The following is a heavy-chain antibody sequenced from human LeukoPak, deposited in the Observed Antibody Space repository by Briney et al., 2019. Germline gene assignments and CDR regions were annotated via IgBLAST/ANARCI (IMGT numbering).Heavy chain of an antibody. V-gene: IGHV3-30*18. J-gene: IGHJ4*02. CDR2: ISYDGSNK. CDR1: GFTFSSYG. CDR3: AKGRIVGALNFDY. D-gene: IGHD1-26*01. Sequence: GRSLRLSCAASGFTFSSYGMHWVRQAPGKGLEWVAVISYDGSNKYYADSVKGRFTISRDNSKNTLYLQMNSLRAEDTAVYYCAKGRIVGALNFDYWGQGTLVTVSS.